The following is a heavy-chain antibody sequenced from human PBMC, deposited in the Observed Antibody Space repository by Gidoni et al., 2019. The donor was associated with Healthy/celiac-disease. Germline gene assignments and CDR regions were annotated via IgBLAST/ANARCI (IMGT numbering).Heavy chain of an antibody. CDR3: ARDRLWFGGVNYYGMDV. CDR1: GFPFRSYG. D-gene: IGHD3-10*01. CDR2: RSYDGSNK. V-gene: IGHV3-30*01. J-gene: IGHJ6*02. Sequence: QVQLVESGGGVVQPGRSLRLSCAASGFPFRSYGMHWVRQAPGKGLEWGAVRSYDGSNKYYADSVKGRFTISRDNSKNTLYLQMNSLRAEDTAVYYCARDRLWFGGVNYYGMDVWGQGTTVTVSS.